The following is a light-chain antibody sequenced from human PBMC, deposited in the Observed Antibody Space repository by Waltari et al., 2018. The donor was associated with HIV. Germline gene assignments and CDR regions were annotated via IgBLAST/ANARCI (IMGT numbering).Light chain of an antibody. CDR3: SSYTSSSTWV. V-gene: IGLV2-14*03. CDR2: DVT. J-gene: IGLJ3*02. CDR1: SSDVGGYNY. Sequence: QSALTQPAPVSGSPGQSITISCTGTSSDVGGYNYVSWYQQHPGKAPKLMIYDVTNPPAGFSNRFAGSKSGNTASLTIAGLQLEDEAYYYCSSYTSSSTWVFGGGTKLTVL.